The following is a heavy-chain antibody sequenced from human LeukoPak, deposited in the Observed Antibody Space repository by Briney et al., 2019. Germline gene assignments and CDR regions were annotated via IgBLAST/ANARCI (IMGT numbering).Heavy chain of an antibody. V-gene: IGHV4-39*01. D-gene: IGHD3-10*01. CDR1: GGSISSSSYY. Sequence: SETLSLTCTVSGGSISSSSYYWGWIRQPPGKGLEWIGSIYYSGSTYYNPSLKSRVTISVDTSKNQFSLELTSVTAADTAVYYCARELVLTTYNWFDPWGQGTLVTVSS. CDR2: IYYSGST. CDR3: ARELVLTTYNWFDP. J-gene: IGHJ5*02.